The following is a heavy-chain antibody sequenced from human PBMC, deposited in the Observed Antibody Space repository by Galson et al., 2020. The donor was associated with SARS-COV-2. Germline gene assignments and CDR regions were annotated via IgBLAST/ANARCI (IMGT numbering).Heavy chain of an antibody. D-gene: IGHD1-1*01. CDR2: VQQDGDKK. J-gene: IGHJ4*02. CDR3: AADTYRGVFAY. CDR1: GFTFNTYW. V-gene: IGHV3-7*05. Sequence: GSLRLSCAASGFTFNTYWMSWVRQAPGKGLEWVANVQQDGDKKHYVDSVKGRFTISRDNAKNSLYLQMNSLRTEDTAVYYCAADTYRGVFAYWGQGTLVTVSS.